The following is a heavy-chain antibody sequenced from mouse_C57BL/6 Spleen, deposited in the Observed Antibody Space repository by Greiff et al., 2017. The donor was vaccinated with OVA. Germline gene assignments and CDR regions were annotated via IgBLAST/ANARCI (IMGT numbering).Heavy chain of an antibody. Sequence: QVQLKESGPELVKPGASVKISCKASGYAFSSSWMNWVKQRPGKGLEWIGRIYPGDGDTNYNGKFKGKATLTADKSSSTAYMQLSSLTSEDSAVYFCARHYYGSSCLAYWGQGTLVTVSA. J-gene: IGHJ3*01. CDR1: GYAFSSSW. CDR3: ARHYYGSSCLAY. CDR2: IYPGDGDT. V-gene: IGHV1-82*01. D-gene: IGHD1-1*01.